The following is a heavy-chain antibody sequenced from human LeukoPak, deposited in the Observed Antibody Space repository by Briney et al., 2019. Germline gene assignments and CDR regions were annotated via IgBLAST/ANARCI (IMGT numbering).Heavy chain of an antibody. CDR3: ATAVASGFDYYFDY. J-gene: IGHJ4*02. Sequence: SETLSLTCTVSGGSISSYYWSWIRQPPGKGLEWIGYIYYSGSTNYNPSLKSRVTISVDTSKNQFSLKLSSVTAADTAVCYCATAVASGFDYYFDYWGQGTLVTVSS. CDR1: GGSISSYY. CDR2: IYYSGST. V-gene: IGHV4-59*08. D-gene: IGHD3-22*01.